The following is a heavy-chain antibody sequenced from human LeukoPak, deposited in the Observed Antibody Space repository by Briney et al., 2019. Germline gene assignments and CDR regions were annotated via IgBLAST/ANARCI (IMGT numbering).Heavy chain of an antibody. D-gene: IGHD3-10*01. CDR1: GGSISSSNW. Sequence: PSETLSLTCAVSGGSISSSNWWSWVRQPPGKGLEWIGEIYHSGSTNYNPSLRSRVTISVDKSKNQFSLKLSSVTAADTAVYYCARDLQPTYYYGSGSLRGRFDPWGQGTLVTVSS. CDR2: IYHSGST. V-gene: IGHV4-4*02. CDR3: ARDLQPTYYYGSGSLRGRFDP. J-gene: IGHJ5*02.